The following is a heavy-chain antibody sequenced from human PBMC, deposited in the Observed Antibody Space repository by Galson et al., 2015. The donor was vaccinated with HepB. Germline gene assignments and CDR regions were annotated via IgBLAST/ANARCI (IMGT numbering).Heavy chain of an antibody. CDR3: ARGLHGSGSHFAGWFDP. Sequence: SLRLSCAASGLVFSAYSINWIRQAPGKGLEWVSYISGSSSAKDYADSVQGRFSISRDYGKNSVYLQMDSLRVEDTAVYYCARGLHGSGSHFAGWFDPWGQGILVTVSS. D-gene: IGHD3-10*01. J-gene: IGHJ5*02. V-gene: IGHV3-48*01. CDR2: ISGSSSAK. CDR1: GLVFSAYS.